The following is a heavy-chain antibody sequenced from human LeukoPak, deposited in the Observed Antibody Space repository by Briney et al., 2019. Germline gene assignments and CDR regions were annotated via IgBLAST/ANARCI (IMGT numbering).Heavy chain of an antibody. D-gene: IGHD6-13*01. J-gene: IGHJ4*02. CDR2: ISGSGGST. CDR3: AKDQKSIAATGYDY. CDR1: GFTFSNYA. V-gene: IGHV3-23*01. Sequence: GGSLRLSCAASGFTFSNYAMSWVRQGPGKGLEWVSTISGSGGSTYYADSVKGRFIISRNNSKNTLFLQMNSLRADDTAVYFCAKDQKSIAATGYDYWGQGTLVTVSS.